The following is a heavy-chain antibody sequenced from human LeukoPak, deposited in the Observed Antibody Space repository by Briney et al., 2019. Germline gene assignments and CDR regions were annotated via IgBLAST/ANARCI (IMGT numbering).Heavy chain of an antibody. V-gene: IGHV3-23*01. CDR3: AKDTYDILTGLHAGAFDI. Sequence: PGGSLRLSCAASGFTFSSYAMSWVRQAPGKGLEWVSAISGSGGSTYYADSVKGRFTISRDNAKNSLYLQMNSLRPEDTALYYCAKDTYDILTGLHAGAFDIWGQGTMVTVSS. D-gene: IGHD3-9*01. CDR1: GFTFSSYA. J-gene: IGHJ3*02. CDR2: ISGSGGST.